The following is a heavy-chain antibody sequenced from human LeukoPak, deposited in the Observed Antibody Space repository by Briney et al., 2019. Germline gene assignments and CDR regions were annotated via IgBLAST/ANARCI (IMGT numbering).Heavy chain of an antibody. CDR1: GFTFDDYT. CDR2: ISWDGGST. V-gene: IGHV3-43*01. CDR3: AKDIGAAEDY. Sequence: GGSLRLSCAASGFTFDDYTMHWVRQAPGKGLEWVSLISWDGGSTYYADSVKGRFTISRDNSKNSLYLQMNSLRTEDTALYYCAKDIGAAEDYWGQGTLVTVSS. J-gene: IGHJ4*02. D-gene: IGHD6-13*01.